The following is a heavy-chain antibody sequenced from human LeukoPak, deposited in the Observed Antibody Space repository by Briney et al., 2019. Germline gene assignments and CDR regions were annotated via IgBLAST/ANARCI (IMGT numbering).Heavy chain of an antibody. D-gene: IGHD4-23*01. CDR1: GGSISSYY. CDR2: IYYSGST. V-gene: IGHV4-59*08. CDR3: ARHPDYGGND. Sequence: PSETLSLTCTVSGGSISSYYWSWLRQPPGKGLEWIGYIYYSGSTNYNPSLKSRVTISVDTSKNQFSLKLSSVTAADTAVYYCARHPDYGGNDWGQGTLVTVSS. J-gene: IGHJ4*02.